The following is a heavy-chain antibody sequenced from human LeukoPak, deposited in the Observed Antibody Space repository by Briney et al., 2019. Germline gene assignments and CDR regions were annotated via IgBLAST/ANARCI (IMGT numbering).Heavy chain of an antibody. D-gene: IGHD6-13*01. J-gene: IGHJ4*02. CDR3: ARGHSSSSRDIDY. V-gene: IGHV1-2*04. CDR2: INPNSGGT. Sequence: ASVKVSCKASGYTFTGYYMHWVRQAPGQGLEWMGWINPNSGGTNYAQKFQGWVTMTRDTSISTAYMELSRLRSEDTAVYYCARGHSSSSRDIDYWGQGTLVTVSS. CDR1: GYTFTGYY.